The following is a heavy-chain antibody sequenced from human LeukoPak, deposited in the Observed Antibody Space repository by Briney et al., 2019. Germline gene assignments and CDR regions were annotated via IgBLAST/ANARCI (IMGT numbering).Heavy chain of an antibody. CDR3: ARGGYCSSTSCYSGGGFDP. J-gene: IGHJ5*02. D-gene: IGHD2-2*03. CDR2: INPNSGGT. V-gene: IGHV1-2*04. CDR1: GYTFTGYY. Sequence: GASVKVSCKASGYTFTGYYMHWVRQAPGQGLEWMGWINPNSGGTNYAQKFQGWVTMTRDTSISTAYMELSRLRSDDTAVYYCARGGYCSSTSCYSGGGFDPWGQGTLVTVSS.